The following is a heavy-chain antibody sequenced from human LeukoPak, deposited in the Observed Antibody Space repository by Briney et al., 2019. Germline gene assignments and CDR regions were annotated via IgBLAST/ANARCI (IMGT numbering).Heavy chain of an antibody. CDR2: IYRSGST. V-gene: IGHV4-4*02. Sequence: KPSGTVSLTCAVCGGSISSSNWWSWVRQRPGEGLEWIEEIYRSGSTNYNLSLKRRVTISVDKSKNQLSLKLRSVTAADAAVYSCASPLERKDYWGQGTLVTVSS. D-gene: IGHD1-1*01. CDR1: GGSISSSNW. CDR3: ASPLERKDY. J-gene: IGHJ4*02.